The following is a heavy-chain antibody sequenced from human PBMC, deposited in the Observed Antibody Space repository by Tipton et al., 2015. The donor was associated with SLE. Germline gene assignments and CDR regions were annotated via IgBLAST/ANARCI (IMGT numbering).Heavy chain of an antibody. J-gene: IGHJ5*02. V-gene: IGHV4-39*07. CDR3: ARYPESNYHWFGP. D-gene: IGHD4-11*01. CDR2: IYHSGTA. Sequence: TLSLTCTVSGGSISSSRYYWGWIRQPPGKGLEWIGSIYHSGTAYYNPSLKSRVTISVDTSKNQFSLKLSSVTAADTAVYYCARYPESNYHWFGPWGQGALVTVSS. CDR1: GGSISSSRYY.